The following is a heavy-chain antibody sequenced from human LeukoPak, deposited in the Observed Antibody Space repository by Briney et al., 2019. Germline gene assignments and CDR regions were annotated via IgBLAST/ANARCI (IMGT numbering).Heavy chain of an antibody. V-gene: IGHV1-2*02. Sequence: ASVKVSCKASGYTFTGYYMHWVRQAPGQGLEWMGWINPNSGGTNYAQKFQGRVTMTRDTSISTAYMELSRLRSDDTAVYYCARDDKRITMVRGVILRFDLWGQGTLVTVSS. CDR3: ARDDKRITMVRGVILRFDL. CDR1: GYTFTGYY. D-gene: IGHD3-10*01. CDR2: INPNSGGT. J-gene: IGHJ5*02.